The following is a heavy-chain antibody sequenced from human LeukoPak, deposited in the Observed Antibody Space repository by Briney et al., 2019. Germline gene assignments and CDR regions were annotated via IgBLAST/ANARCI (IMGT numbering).Heavy chain of an antibody. CDR2: INPSGGST. V-gene: IGHV1-46*01. CDR3: ARDSSMVRGVISAFDI. D-gene: IGHD3-10*01. CDR1: GYTFTSYY. J-gene: IGHJ3*02. Sequence: ASVKVSCKASGYTFTSYYMHWVRQAPGQGLEWMGIINPSGGSTSYAQKFQGRVTMTRDTSTSTVYMEPSSLRSEDTAVYYCARDSSMVRGVISAFDIWGQGTMVTVSS.